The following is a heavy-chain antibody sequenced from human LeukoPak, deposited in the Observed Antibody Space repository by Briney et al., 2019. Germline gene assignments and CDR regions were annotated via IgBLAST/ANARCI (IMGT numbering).Heavy chain of an antibody. CDR3: AKGSAGGRPYYFDY. D-gene: IGHD2-15*01. CDR1: GFTFNRYA. J-gene: IGHJ4*02. V-gene: IGHV3-23*01. Sequence: GGSLRLSCAASGFTFNRYAMSWVRQAPGEGLEWVSGINDSGGDTYQADSVKGRFTISRDNSKKTLYLQMSGLRVEDSAIYYCAKGSAGGRPYYFDYWGQGILVTVSS. CDR2: INDSGGDT.